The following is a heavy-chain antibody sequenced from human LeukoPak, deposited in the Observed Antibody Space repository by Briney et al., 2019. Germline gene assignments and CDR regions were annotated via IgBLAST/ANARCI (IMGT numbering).Heavy chain of an antibody. Sequence: GASVKVSCKASGYTFSNYGFTWVRQAPGQGLEWMGWISVHNGNTIYAQKFQGRVTMTTDTSTSTAYVELTSLRSDDTAVYYCARVSGYYDTSTQSQRWFDPWGQGTLVNVSS. CDR1: GYTFSNYG. D-gene: IGHD3-9*01. V-gene: IGHV1-18*01. J-gene: IGHJ5*02. CDR2: ISVHNGNT. CDR3: ARVSGYYDTSTQSQRWFDP.